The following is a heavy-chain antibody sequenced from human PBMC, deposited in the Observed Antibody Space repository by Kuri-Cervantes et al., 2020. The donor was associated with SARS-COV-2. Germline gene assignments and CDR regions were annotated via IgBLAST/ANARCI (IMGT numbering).Heavy chain of an antibody. Sequence: GGSLRLSCAASGFTFSSYEMNWVRQAPGKGLEWVSYISSSGSTIYYADSVKGRLTISRDNSKNTLYLQMNSLRAEDTAVYYCAKDSGYYDSSGYYRYWGQGTLVTVSS. CDR2: ISSSGSTI. V-gene: IGHV3-48*03. CDR3: AKDSGYYDSSGYYRY. J-gene: IGHJ4*02. CDR1: GFTFSSYE. D-gene: IGHD3-22*01.